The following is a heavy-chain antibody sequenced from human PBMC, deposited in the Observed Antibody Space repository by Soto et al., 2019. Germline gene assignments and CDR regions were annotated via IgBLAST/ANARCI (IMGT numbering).Heavy chain of an antibody. CDR2: ITASGGTT. Sequence: EVKLLESGGGLVQPGGSLRLSCAASGFTFSSYSMSWVRQAPGKGLEWVSHITASGGTTYYADSVKGRFTISRDSSRNTLYLQMNSLRAEDTALYYCAKCLQVNWNYDAFHIWGQGTMVPVSS. J-gene: IGHJ3*02. V-gene: IGHV3-23*01. CDR1: GFTFSSYS. CDR3: AKCLQVNWNYDAFHI. D-gene: IGHD1-7*01.